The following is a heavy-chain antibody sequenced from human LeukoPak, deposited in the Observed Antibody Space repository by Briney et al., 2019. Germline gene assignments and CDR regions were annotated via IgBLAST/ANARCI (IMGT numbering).Heavy chain of an antibody. D-gene: IGHD4/OR15-4a*01. V-gene: IGHV4-59*01. Sequence: SETLSLTCTVSGGYISSYYWSWIRQAPGKGLEWIGYIYYSGSTDYDPSLKSRVTMSVDTSENQFSPKLSSVTAADTAVYYCARMGAIAGASANPDYWGQGTLVTVSS. CDR2: IYYSGST. J-gene: IGHJ4*02. CDR3: ARMGAIAGASANPDY. CDR1: GGYISSYY.